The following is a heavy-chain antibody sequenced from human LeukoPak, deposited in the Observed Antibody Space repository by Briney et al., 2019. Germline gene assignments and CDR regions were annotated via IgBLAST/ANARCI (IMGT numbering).Heavy chain of an antibody. V-gene: IGHV3-23*01. CDR2: ISGSGGST. J-gene: IGHJ4*02. Sequence: GGSPRLSCAASGFTFSSYWMHWVRQAPGKGLEWVSAISGSGGSTYYADSVKGRFTISRDNSKNTLYLQMNSLRAEDTAVYYCAEDNAYALDYDFWSGYFDYWGQGTLVTVSS. CDR3: AEDNAYALDYDFWSGYFDY. D-gene: IGHD3-3*01. CDR1: GFTFSSYW.